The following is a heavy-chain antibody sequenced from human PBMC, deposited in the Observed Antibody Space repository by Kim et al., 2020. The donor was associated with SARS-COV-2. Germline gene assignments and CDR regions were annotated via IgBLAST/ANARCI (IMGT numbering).Heavy chain of an antibody. Sequence: GGSLRLSCAASGFTFSDYYMSWIRQAPGKGLEWVSYISSSGSTIYYADSVKGRFTISRDNAKNSLYLQMNSLRAEDTAVYYCARSYYYGSGSYYNHYYYGMDVWGQGTTVTVSS. CDR3: ARSYYYGSGSYYNHYYYGMDV. D-gene: IGHD3-10*01. V-gene: IGHV3-11*01. J-gene: IGHJ6*02. CDR1: GFTFSDYY. CDR2: ISSSGSTI.